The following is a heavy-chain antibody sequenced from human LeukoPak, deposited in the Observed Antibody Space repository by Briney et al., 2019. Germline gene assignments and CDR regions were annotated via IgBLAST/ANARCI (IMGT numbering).Heavy chain of an antibody. CDR3: ARAAVAGTVHDY. Sequence: PGRSLRLSCTASGFKFSSYGMHWVRQAPGKGLEWVAVIWNDGSNQYYVDSVKGRFTISRDNAKNSLYLQLNSLRAEDTAVYYCARAAVAGTVHDYWGQGTLVTVSS. CDR1: GFKFSSYG. J-gene: IGHJ4*02. D-gene: IGHD6-19*01. V-gene: IGHV3-33*01. CDR2: IWNDGSNQ.